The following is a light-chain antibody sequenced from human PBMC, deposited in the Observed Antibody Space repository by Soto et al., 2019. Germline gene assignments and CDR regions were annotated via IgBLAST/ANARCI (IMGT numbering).Light chain of an antibody. J-gene: IGKJ4*01. Sequence: ERVMTQFPATLSVSPGAKATLSCRASQTVSNNLAWYQQKPGQAPRLLIYFASSRATGVPARFSGSGSGTEFPLTDSNLHSEDSAVYYCQHYNEWPLTFGGGTKLETK. CDR1: QTVSNN. CDR2: FAS. CDR3: QHYNEWPLT. V-gene: IGKV3-15*01.